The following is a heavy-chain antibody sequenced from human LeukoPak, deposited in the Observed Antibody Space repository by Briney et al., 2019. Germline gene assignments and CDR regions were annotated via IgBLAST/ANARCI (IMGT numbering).Heavy chain of an antibody. J-gene: IGHJ5*02. D-gene: IGHD3-3*01. CDR2: ISAYNGNT. CDR1: GYTFTSYG. Sequence: ASVKVSCKASGYTFTSYGISWVRQAPGQGLEWMGWISAYNGNTNYAQKLQGRVTMTTDTSTSTAYMELRSLRPDDTAVYYCARDALRITIFGVVEPRDWFDPWGQGTLVTVSS. CDR3: ARDALRITIFGVVEPRDWFDP. V-gene: IGHV1-18*01.